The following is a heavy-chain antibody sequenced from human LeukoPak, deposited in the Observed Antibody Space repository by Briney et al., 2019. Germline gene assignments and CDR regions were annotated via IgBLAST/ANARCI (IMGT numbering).Heavy chain of an antibody. CDR3: AKGIVATVFDY. CDR1: GGSISSSSYY. Sequence: SETLSLTCTVSGGSISSSSYYWGWIRQPPGKGLEWIGSIYYSGSTYYNPSLKSRVTISVDASKNQFSLKLSSVTAADTAVYYCAKGIVATVFDYWGQGTLVTVSS. CDR2: IYYSGST. J-gene: IGHJ4*02. V-gene: IGHV4-39*01. D-gene: IGHD5-12*01.